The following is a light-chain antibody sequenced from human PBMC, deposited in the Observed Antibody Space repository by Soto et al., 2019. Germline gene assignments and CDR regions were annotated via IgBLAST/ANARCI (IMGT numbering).Light chain of an antibody. CDR2: DVN. J-gene: IGLJ1*01. CDR3: CSFAGSHTLYV. V-gene: IGLV2-11*01. Sequence: QSALTQPRSVSGSPEQSVTISCTGSASDVGDYNHVSWYQRHPGKAPELVIYDVNKRPSGVPDRFSGSKSGNAASLTISGLQAEDEADYYCCSFAGSHTLYVFGTGTKVTVL. CDR1: ASDVGDYNH.